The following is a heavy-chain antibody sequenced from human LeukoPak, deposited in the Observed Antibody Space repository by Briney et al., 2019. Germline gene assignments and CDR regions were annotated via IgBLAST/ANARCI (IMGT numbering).Heavy chain of an antibody. Sequence: GGSLRLSCAASGFTFSTYAMSWVRQAPGKGLEWVSTIINSGGSTYYADSVKGRFTISRDNAKNSLYLQMNSLRAEDTADYYCARRSVGPLGYWGQGTLVTVSS. V-gene: IGHV3-23*01. CDR1: GFTFSTYA. J-gene: IGHJ4*02. CDR3: ARRSVGPLGY. D-gene: IGHD1-26*01. CDR2: IINSGGST.